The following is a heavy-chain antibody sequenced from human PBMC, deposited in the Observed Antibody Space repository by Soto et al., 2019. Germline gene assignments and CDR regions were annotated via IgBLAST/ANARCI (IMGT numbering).Heavy chain of an antibody. CDR3: ASAGPTVHGMDV. CDR1: GFTFSSYS. V-gene: IGHV3-21*01. J-gene: IGHJ6*02. Sequence: EVQLVESGGGLVKPGGSLRLSCAASGFTFSSYSMNWVRQAPGKGLEWVSSISSSSSYIYYADSVKGRFTISRDNAKNSLYLQMNSLRAEDTAVYYCASAGPTVHGMDVWCQGTTVTVSS. CDR2: ISSSSSYI.